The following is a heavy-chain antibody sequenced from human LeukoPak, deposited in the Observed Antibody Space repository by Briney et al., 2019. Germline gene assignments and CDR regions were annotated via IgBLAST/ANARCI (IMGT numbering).Heavy chain of an antibody. V-gene: IGHV1-69*13. CDR3: ASSLGYCSSTSCYTRYYYYGMDV. D-gene: IGHD2-2*02. CDR2: IIPIFGTA. CDR1: GGTFSSYA. Sequence: SVKVSCKASGGTFSSYAISWVRQAPGRGLEWMGGIIPIFGTANYAQKFQGRVTITADESTSTAYMELSSLRSEDTAVYYCASSLGYCSSTSCYTRYYYYGMDVWGQGTTVTVSS. J-gene: IGHJ6*02.